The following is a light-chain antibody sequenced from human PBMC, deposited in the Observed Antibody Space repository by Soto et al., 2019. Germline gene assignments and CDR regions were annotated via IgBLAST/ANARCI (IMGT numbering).Light chain of an antibody. V-gene: IGKV1-5*03. J-gene: IGKJ1*01. CDR1: HSISSS. CDR3: QQYDSYWT. CDR2: EAS. Sequence: DIQMTQSPSTLSASVGDRVTITCRASHSISSSLAWYQQKPGKAPKVLIYEASSLERGAPARFSGGGFGTDFTLTISSLQPDDFATYYCQQYDSYWTFGQGTKVEIK.